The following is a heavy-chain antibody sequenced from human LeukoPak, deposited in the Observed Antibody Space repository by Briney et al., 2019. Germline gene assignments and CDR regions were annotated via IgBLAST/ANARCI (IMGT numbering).Heavy chain of an antibody. V-gene: IGHV4-30-2*01. D-gene: IGHD3-22*01. Sequence: SQTLSLTCAVSGGSISSGGYSWSWIRQPPGKGLEWIGYIYHSGSTYYNPSLKSRVTISVDRSKNQFSLKLSSVTAAVTAVYYCARDSGYYDSDGGAFDIWGQGTMVTVSS. CDR2: IYHSGST. J-gene: IGHJ3*02. CDR1: GGSISSGGYS. CDR3: ARDSGYYDSDGGAFDI.